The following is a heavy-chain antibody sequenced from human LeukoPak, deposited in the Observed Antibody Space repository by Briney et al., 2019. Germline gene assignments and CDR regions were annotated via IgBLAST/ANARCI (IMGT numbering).Heavy chain of an antibody. CDR1: GGSISSYY. CDR2: IYYSGST. CDR3: ATYLRRWYYFDY. D-gene: IGHD2-15*01. J-gene: IGHJ4*02. V-gene: IGHV4-59*08. Sequence: PSETLSLTCTVSGGSISSYYWSWIRQPPGKGLEWIGYIYYSGSTNYNPSLKSRVTISVDTSKNQFSLKLSSVTAADTAVYYCATYLRRWYYFDYWGQGTLVTVSS.